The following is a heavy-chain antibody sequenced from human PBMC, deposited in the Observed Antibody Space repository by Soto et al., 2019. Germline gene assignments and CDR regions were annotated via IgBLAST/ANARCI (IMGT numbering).Heavy chain of an antibody. CDR3: ARDRLDSSSSRYYYYYGMDV. J-gene: IGHJ6*02. CDR1: GGTFSSCA. D-gene: IGHD6-6*01. CDR2: IIPIFGTA. Sequence: SVKVSCKASGGTFSSCAISWVRQAPGQGLEWTGGIIPIFGTANYAQKFQGRVTITADESTSTAYMELSSLRSEDTAVYYCARDRLDSSSSRYYYYYGMDVWGQGTTVTVSS. V-gene: IGHV1-69*13.